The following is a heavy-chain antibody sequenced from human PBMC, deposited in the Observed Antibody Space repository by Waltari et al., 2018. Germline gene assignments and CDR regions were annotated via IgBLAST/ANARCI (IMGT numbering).Heavy chain of an antibody. CDR2: ISGNFGST. Sequence: EVQLLRSGGGLVQLGGSRRLSCVPSGSTFSSFALAWVRQAPGKGLEWVSTISGNFGSTYYADSVKGRFTTSRDNSKNTLSLQMNSLRPEDTAIYYCAKVGLSYWAEYLQHWGQGTLVTVSS. CDR1: GSTFSSFA. J-gene: IGHJ1*01. CDR3: AKVGLSYWAEYLQH. D-gene: IGHD3-10*01. V-gene: IGHV3-23*01.